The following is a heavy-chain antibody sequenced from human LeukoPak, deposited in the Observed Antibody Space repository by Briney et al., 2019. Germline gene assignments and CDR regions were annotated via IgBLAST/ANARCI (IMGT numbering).Heavy chain of an antibody. D-gene: IGHD6-19*01. CDR2: IYYSGST. Sequence: KTSETLSLTCTVSGGSISSYYWSWIRQPPGKGLEWIGYIYYSGSTNYNPSLKSRVTISVDTSKNQFSLELSSVTAADTAVYYCARATTGSGWYGGDYFDYWGQGTLVTVSS. J-gene: IGHJ4*02. CDR1: GGSISSYY. CDR3: ARATTGSGWYGGDYFDY. V-gene: IGHV4-59*12.